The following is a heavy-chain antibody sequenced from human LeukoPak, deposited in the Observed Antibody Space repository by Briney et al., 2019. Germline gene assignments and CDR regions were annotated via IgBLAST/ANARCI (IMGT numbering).Heavy chain of an antibody. Sequence: SETLSLTCAVYGGSFSGFYWSWIRQPPGKGLEWIGEINHSGSTNYNPSRKSRVTISVDTSKNQFSLKLTSVTAADTAVYYCARGRGGYYYGSGSYSAYFDYWGQGTLVTVSS. V-gene: IGHV4-34*01. CDR3: ARGRGGYYYGSGSYSAYFDY. D-gene: IGHD3-10*01. J-gene: IGHJ4*02. CDR2: INHSGST. CDR1: GGSFSGFY.